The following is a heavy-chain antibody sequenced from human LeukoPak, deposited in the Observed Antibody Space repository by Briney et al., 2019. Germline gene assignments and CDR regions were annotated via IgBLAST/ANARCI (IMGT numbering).Heavy chain of an antibody. Sequence: GESLKISCKGSGYNFITYWIAWVRQMPGKGLEWMGNIYPGDSDTRYSPSFQGQVSISDDKSTSTAYLHWSSLKASDTAMYYCARQSCSGGNCYSRAFDIWGQGTMVAVSS. V-gene: IGHV5-51*01. CDR1: GYNFITYW. D-gene: IGHD2-15*01. J-gene: IGHJ3*02. CDR2: IYPGDSDT. CDR3: ARQSCSGGNCYSRAFDI.